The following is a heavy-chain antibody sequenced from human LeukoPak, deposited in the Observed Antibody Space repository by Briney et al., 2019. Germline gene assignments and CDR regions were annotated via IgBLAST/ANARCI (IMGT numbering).Heavy chain of an antibody. CDR1: GYTFTSYY. CDR2: INPSGGST. V-gene: IGHV1-46*01. D-gene: IGHD2-2*01. J-gene: IGHJ4*02. Sequence: ASVKVSCKASGYTFTSYYMHWVRQAPGQGLEWMGIINPSGGSTSYAQKFQGRVTMTRDTSTSTVYMELSSLRSEDTAVYYCASCSSTCCLDYWGQGTLVTVSS. CDR3: ASCSSTCCLDY.